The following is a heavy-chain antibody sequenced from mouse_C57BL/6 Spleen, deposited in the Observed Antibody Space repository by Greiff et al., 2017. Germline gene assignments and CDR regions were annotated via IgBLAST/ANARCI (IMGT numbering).Heavy chain of an antibody. Sequence: EVKLVESGGGLVKPGGSLKLSCAASGFTFSSYTMSWVRQTPEKRLEWVGTSSGGGGNTYYPDSVKGRFTISRDNAKNTLYLQMSSLRSEDTALYYCAGYTAWFAYWGQGTLVTVSA. CDR1: GFTFSSYT. CDR2: SSGGGGNT. D-gene: IGHD2-2*01. CDR3: AGYTAWFAY. J-gene: IGHJ3*01. V-gene: IGHV5-9*01.